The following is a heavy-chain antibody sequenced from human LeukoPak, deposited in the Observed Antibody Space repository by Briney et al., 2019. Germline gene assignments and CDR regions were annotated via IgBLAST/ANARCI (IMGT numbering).Heavy chain of an antibody. CDR3: ARDGPRYSSSPGVAFDI. D-gene: IGHD6-6*01. CDR1: GYTFTSYG. V-gene: IGHV1-46*01. J-gene: IGHJ3*02. CDR2: INPSDSSA. Sequence: ASVKVSCKASGYTFTSYGISWVRQAPGQGLEWMGMINPSDSSATYPQKFQGRVTMTRDMSTSTVYMELSSLRSEDTAVYYCARDGPRYSSSPGVAFDIWGQGTMVTVSS.